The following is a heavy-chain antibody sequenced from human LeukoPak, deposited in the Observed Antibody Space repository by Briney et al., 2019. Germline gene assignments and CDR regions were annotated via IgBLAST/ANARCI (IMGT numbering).Heavy chain of an antibody. CDR1: RFTFSSYW. Sequence: GGSLRLSCVVSRFTFSSYWMSWVRQAPGKGLEWVANIKQDGSEKYYVDSVKGRFTISRDNAKNSLFLQMNSLRAEDTAVYYCARAAIAAARIYYYMDVWGKGTTVTVSS. J-gene: IGHJ6*03. CDR2: IKQDGSEK. CDR3: ARAAIAAARIYYYMDV. V-gene: IGHV3-7*01. D-gene: IGHD6-13*01.